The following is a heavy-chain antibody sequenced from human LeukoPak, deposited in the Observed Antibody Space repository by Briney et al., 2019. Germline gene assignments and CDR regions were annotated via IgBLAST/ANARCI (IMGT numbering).Heavy chain of an antibody. D-gene: IGHD2-2*01. CDR2: IYYSGST. CDR3: ARLYCSSTSCALDY. Sequence: SATLSRTCTVSGGSISSYYWSWIRQPPGKGLEWIGYIYYSGSTNYNPSLKSRVTISVDTSKNQFSLKLSSVTAADTAVYYCARLYCSSTSCALDYWGQGTLVTVSS. CDR1: GGSISSYY. J-gene: IGHJ4*02. V-gene: IGHV4-59*01.